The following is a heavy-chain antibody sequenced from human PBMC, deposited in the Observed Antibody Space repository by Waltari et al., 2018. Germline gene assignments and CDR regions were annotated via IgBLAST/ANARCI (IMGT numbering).Heavy chain of an antibody. V-gene: IGHV1-2*02. CDR3: AMYSSTGPKTYYYGMDV. Sequence: QVQLVQSGAEVKKPGASVKVSCKASGYTFTGYYMPWVRQAPGHGLEWMGWINPNHGGTNDAQKFQGRVTMTRDTSISTAYMELSRLRSDDTAVYYCAMYSSTGPKTYYYGMDVWGQGTTVTVSS. D-gene: IGHD6-13*01. J-gene: IGHJ6*02. CDR2: INPNHGGT. CDR1: GYTFTGYY.